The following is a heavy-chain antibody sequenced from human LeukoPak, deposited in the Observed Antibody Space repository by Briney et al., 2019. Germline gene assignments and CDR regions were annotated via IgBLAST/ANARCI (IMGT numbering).Heavy chain of an antibody. CDR3: ASLPAGHYYDSSGYFN. Sequence: SETLSLTCAVYGGSFSGYYWSWIRQPPGKGLEWIGEINHSGSTNYNPSLKSRVTISVDTSKNQFSLKLSSVTAADTAVYYCASLPAGHYYDSSGYFNWGQGTLVTVSS. D-gene: IGHD3-22*01. V-gene: IGHV4-34*01. CDR1: GGSFSGYY. J-gene: IGHJ4*02. CDR2: INHSGST.